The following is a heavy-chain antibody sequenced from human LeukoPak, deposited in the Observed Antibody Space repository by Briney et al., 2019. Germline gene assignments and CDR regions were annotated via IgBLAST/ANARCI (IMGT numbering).Heavy chain of an antibody. Sequence: ASVKVSCKASGYTFTSYDINWVRQAPGQGLEWMGWVYPYNGNTKNAQKFQGRVTLSADTSTSTAYLELRSLRSDDTAVYYCAREPRAAAGGFDFWGQGTMVTVSS. CDR1: GYTFTSYD. CDR2: VYPYNGNT. V-gene: IGHV1-18*01. J-gene: IGHJ3*01. D-gene: IGHD6-13*01. CDR3: AREPRAAAGGFDF.